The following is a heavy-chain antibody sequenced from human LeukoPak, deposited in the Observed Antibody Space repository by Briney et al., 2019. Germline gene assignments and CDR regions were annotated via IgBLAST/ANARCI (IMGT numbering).Heavy chain of an antibody. D-gene: IGHD2-2*01. CDR1: GGSFSGYY. Sequence: SETLSLTCAVYGGSFSGYYWSWIRQPPGKGLEWIGEINHSGSTNYNPSLKSRVTISVDTSKNQFSLKLSSVTAADTAVYYCARLVVPAAIGYYFDYWGQGTLVTVSS. CDR2: INHSGST. V-gene: IGHV4-34*01. J-gene: IGHJ4*02. CDR3: ARLVVPAAIGYYFDY.